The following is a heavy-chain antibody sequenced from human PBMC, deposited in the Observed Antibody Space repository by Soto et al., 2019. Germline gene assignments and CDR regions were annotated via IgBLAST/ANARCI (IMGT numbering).Heavy chain of an antibody. CDR2: ISGSGGST. CDR1: GFTFSSYA. CDR3: AKDPIREATLEDAFDI. V-gene: IGHV3-23*01. D-gene: IGHD5-12*01. Sequence: GGSLRLSCAASGFTFSSYAMSWVRQAPGKGLEWVSAISGSGGSTYYADSVKGRFTISRDNSKNTLYLQMNILRAEDTVVYYCAKDPIREATLEDAFDIWGQGTMVTVSS. J-gene: IGHJ3*02.